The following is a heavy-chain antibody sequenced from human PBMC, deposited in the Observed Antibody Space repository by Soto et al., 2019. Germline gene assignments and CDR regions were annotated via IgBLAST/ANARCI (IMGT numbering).Heavy chain of an antibody. CDR2: IYYSGST. D-gene: IGHD3-10*01. J-gene: IGHJ4*02. Sequence: QVQLQESGPGLVKPSQTLSLTCTVSGGSISSGDYYWSWIRQPPGKGLEWIGYIYYSGSTYYNPSSKSRVTTSVDTSKNQFSRKLSSVTAADTAVYYCARWWFGEFFDYWGQGTLVTVSS. CDR3: ARWWFGEFFDY. V-gene: IGHV4-30-4*01. CDR1: GGSISSGDYY.